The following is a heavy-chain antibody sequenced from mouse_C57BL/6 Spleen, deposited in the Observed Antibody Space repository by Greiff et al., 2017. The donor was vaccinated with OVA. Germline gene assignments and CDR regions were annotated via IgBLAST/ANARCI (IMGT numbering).Heavy chain of an antibody. CDR1: GSTFPASW. J-gene: IGHJ4*01. CDR2: ILPGSGST. CDR3: ARGGDY. V-gene: IGHV1-9*01. Sequence: QVQLQQSGAELMKPGASVKLSCKAPGSTFPASWIEWVKQRPGQALEWIGEILPGSGSTNYNAKFKGKATFPADTSSNTAYMQLSSLTTEDSAIYYCARGGDYWGQGTSVTVSS.